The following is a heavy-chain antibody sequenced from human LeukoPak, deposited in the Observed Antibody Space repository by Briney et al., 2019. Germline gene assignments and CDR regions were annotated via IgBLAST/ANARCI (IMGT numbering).Heavy chain of an antibody. CDR3: ARDHSEDYGDYPRGDY. CDR2: IIPIFGIA. Sequence: SSVKVTCQASGGTFSSYAISWVRQASCQGLEWMGRIIPIFGIANYAQKFQGRVTITADKSTSTAYMELSSLRSEDTAVYYCARDHSEDYGDYPRGDYWGQGTLVTVSS. J-gene: IGHJ4*02. V-gene: IGHV1-69*04. D-gene: IGHD4-17*01. CDR1: GGTFSSYA.